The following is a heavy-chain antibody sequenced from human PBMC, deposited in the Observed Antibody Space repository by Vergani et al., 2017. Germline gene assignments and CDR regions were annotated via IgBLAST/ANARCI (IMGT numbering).Heavy chain of an antibody. J-gene: IGHJ4*02. CDR3: ARDPSSSGXYDY. CDR2: ISSSSSYI. D-gene: IGHD6-19*01. CDR1: GFTFSIYT. V-gene: IGHV3-21*01. Sequence: EVQLVESGGGLVKPGGSLRVSCAASGFTFSIYTMNWVRQAPGKGLEWVSSISSSSSYIYYADSVKGRFTISRDNAKNSLYLQMNSLRAEDTAVYYCARDPSSSGXYDYWGQGTLVTVSS.